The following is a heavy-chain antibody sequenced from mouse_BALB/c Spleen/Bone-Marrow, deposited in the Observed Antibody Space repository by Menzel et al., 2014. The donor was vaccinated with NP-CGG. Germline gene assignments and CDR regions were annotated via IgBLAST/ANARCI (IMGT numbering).Heavy chain of an antibody. CDR2: INSNGGST. V-gene: IGHV5-6-3*01. Sequence: EVKLMESGGGLVQPGGSLKLSCAASGFTFSSYGMSWVRQTPDKRLELVATINSNGGSTYYPDSVKGRFTISRGNAKNTLYLQMSSLKSGDTAMYYCARVWYFDYWGQGTSLTVSS. J-gene: IGHJ2*03. CDR1: GFTFSSYG. CDR3: ARVWYFDY.